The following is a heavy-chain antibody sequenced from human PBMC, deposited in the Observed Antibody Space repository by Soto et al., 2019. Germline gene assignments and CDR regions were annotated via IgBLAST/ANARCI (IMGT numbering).Heavy chain of an antibody. Sequence: QVQLQQWGAGLLKPSETLSLTCAVYGGSFSGYYWSWIRQPPGKGLEWIGEINHSGSTNYNPSLKIRVTISVDTSKNQFSLKLSSVTAADTAVYYCARLGAAAGRPDYWGQGTLVTVSS. V-gene: IGHV4-34*01. CDR2: INHSGST. J-gene: IGHJ4*02. CDR3: ARLGAAAGRPDY. D-gene: IGHD6-13*01. CDR1: GGSFSGYY.